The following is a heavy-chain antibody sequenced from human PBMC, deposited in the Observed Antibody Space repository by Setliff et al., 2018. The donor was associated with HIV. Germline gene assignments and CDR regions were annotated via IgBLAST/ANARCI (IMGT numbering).Heavy chain of an antibody. Sequence: SENLSLTCAVSGVSISAYFWSWIRQSPEKGLERIGYIDNSGNTNYSPSLKSRITISRDTSKNQFSLKLNSVTAADAAVYYCARSTPSVGYISEHWGQGTLVTVPQ. CDR3: ARSTPSVGYISEH. J-gene: IGHJ4*02. CDR2: IDNSGNT. CDR1: GVSISAYF. D-gene: IGHD5-12*01. V-gene: IGHV4-59*01.